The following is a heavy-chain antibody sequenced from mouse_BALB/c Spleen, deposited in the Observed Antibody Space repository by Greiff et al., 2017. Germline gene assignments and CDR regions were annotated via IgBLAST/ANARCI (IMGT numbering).Heavy chain of an antibody. CDR3: ALYYYGSSYYFDY. V-gene: IGHV3-2*02. Sequence: EVQLQESGPGLVKPSQSLSLTCTVTVYSITSDYAWNWIRQFPGNKLEWMGYISYSGSTSYNPSLKSRISITRDTSKNQFFLQLNSVTTEDTATYYCALYYYGSSYYFDYWGQGTTLTVSS. D-gene: IGHD1-1*01. CDR1: VYSITSDYA. J-gene: IGHJ2*01. CDR2: ISYSGST.